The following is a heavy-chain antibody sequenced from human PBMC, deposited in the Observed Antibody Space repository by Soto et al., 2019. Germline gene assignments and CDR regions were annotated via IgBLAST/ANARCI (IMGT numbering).Heavy chain of an antibody. V-gene: IGHV3-23*01. CDR1: GFTFSSDA. CDR2: ISGSGGST. J-gene: IGHJ4*02. D-gene: IGHD3-22*01. CDR3: AKNYDYDSSGSIDY. Sequence: WGSLRLSCAASGFTFSSDAMSWFRQAPGKGLEWVSAISGSGGSTYYADSVKGRFTISRDNSKNTLYLQMNSLRAEDTAVYYCAKNYDYDSSGSIDYWGQGTMVT.